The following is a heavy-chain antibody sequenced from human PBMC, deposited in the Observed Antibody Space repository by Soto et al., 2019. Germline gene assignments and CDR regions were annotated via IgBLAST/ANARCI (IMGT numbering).Heavy chain of an antibody. V-gene: IGHV3-30*18. CDR3: AKFLLYFDY. CDR2: ISYDGSNK. Sequence: GGSLRLSCAASGFTFSSYGMHWVRQAPGKGLEWVAVISYDGSNKYYADSVKGRFTISRDNSKNTLYLQMNSLRAEDTAVYYCAKFLLYFDYWGQGTLVTVSS. J-gene: IGHJ4*02. CDR1: GFTFSSYG. D-gene: IGHD3-3*01.